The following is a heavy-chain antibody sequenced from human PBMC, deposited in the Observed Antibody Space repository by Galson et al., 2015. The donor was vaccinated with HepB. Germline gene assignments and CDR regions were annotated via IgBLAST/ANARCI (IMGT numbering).Heavy chain of an antibody. CDR3: ARIIADNLWEAVFQH. V-gene: IGHV3-11*01. CDR2: ISGSGSTT. Sequence: SLRLSCAASGFTFSDYYMTWIRQAPGKGLEWVSCISGSGSTTYYADSVKGRFTISRDNAKNSLYLQMNSLTAEDTAVYYCARIIADNLWEAVFQHWGQGTLVTVSS. CDR1: GFTFSDYY. J-gene: IGHJ1*01. D-gene: IGHD1-26*01.